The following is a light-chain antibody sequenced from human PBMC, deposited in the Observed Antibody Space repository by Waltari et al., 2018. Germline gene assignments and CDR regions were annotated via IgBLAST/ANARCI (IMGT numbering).Light chain of an antibody. V-gene: IGLV3-21*01. CDR3: QVWDSSGDHGL. J-gene: IGLJ2*01. Sequence: SYDVTQPRSVSVSPGQTASITCGGDNIGSKNVHWYQQKPAQAPVLVIYYDSDRPSWIPERFSGSNSGNTATLTISGVEAGDEADYYCQVWDSSGDHGLFGGGTRLTVL. CDR2: YDS. CDR1: NIGSKN.